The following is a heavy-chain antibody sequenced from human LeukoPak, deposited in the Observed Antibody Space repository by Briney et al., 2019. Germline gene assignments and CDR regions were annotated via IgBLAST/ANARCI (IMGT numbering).Heavy chain of an antibody. CDR2: IYHSGST. J-gene: IGHJ4*02. CDR3: ARENDSGYSLNY. Sequence: PSGTLSLTCEVSGVSISSGNWWSWVRQPPGKGLEWIGQIYHSGSTNYNPPLKSRVTISVDKSKNHFPLRLSSVTAADTAVYYCARENDSGYSLNYWGQGTLVTVSS. D-gene: IGHD3-22*01. CDR1: GVSISSGNW. V-gene: IGHV4-4*02.